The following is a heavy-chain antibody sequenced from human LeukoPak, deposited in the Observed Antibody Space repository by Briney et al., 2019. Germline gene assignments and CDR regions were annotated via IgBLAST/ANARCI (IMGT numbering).Heavy chain of an antibody. J-gene: IGHJ3*02. CDR3: ARPYCSGGSCFDAFDI. CDR1: GGSISSYY. CDR2: IYYSGST. Sequence: SETLSLTCTVSGGSISSYYWSWLRQPPGKGLEWIGYIYYSGSTNYNPSLKSRVTISVDTSKNQFSLKLSSVTAADTAVYYCARPYCSGGSCFDAFDIWGQGTMVTVSS. D-gene: IGHD2-15*01. V-gene: IGHV4-59*01.